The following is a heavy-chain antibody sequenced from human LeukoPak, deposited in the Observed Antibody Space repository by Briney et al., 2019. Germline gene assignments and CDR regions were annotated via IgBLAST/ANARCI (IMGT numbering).Heavy chain of an antibody. CDR3: TKDPNGDYVGAFDF. CDR2: ISVLGFDT. Sequence: GGSLRLSCAASNFAFSTYAMTWVRQAPGQGLEWVSSISVLGFDTSYADSVKGRFTISRDNSQSTLFLQMNSLRAEDTAVYYCTKDPNGDYVGAFDFWGQGTMVTVSS. V-gene: IGHV3-23*01. J-gene: IGHJ3*01. CDR1: NFAFSTYA. D-gene: IGHD4-17*01.